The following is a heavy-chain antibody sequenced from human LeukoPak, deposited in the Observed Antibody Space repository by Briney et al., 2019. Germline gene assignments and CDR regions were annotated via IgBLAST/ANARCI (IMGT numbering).Heavy chain of an antibody. CDR2: IKQDGSEK. Sequence: GGSLRLSCAASGFTFSSYWMSWVRQAPGKGLEWVANIKQDGSEKYYVDSVKGRFTISRDNAKNSLYLQMNSLRAEDTAVYYCARPIYYGDYYMDVWGKGTTVTISS. CDR1: GFTFSSYW. D-gene: IGHD4-17*01. J-gene: IGHJ6*03. CDR3: ARPIYYGDYYMDV. V-gene: IGHV3-7*01.